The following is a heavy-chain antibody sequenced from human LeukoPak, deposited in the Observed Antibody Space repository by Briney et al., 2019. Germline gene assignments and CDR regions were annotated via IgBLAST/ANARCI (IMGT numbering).Heavy chain of an antibody. D-gene: IGHD3-22*01. CDR1: GGSISSYY. CDR2: LYYSGST. V-gene: IGHV4-59*04. CDR3: ARQIYYYDSSGSENWFDP. J-gene: IGHJ5*02. Sequence: PSETLSLTCTVSGGSISSYYWTWIRQPPGKGLEWIGSLYYSGSTYYNPSLKSRVTISVDTSKNQFSLKLSSVTAADTAVYYCARQIYYYDSSGSENWFDPWGQGTLVTVSS.